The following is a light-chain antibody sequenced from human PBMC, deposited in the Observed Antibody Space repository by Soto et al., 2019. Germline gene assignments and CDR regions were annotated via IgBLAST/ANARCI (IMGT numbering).Light chain of an antibody. CDR2: AAS. V-gene: IGKV1-39*01. Sequence: DIQMTQSPSSLSASVGDRVTITCRASQSISSYLYWYQQKPGKAPKLLIYAASSLQSGVPSRFSGSGSGTDFTLTISSLQPEDFATYYCQQSYSTPQLTFGGGTKVEIK. CDR3: QQSYSTPQLT. J-gene: IGKJ4*01. CDR1: QSISSY.